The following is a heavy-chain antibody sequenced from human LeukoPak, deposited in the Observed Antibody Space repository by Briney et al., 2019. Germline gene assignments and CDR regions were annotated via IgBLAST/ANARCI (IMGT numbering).Heavy chain of an antibody. D-gene: IGHD4-17*01. Sequence: GESLKISCKGSGYSFTSYWIGWVRQMPGKGLEWMGIIYPGDSDTRYSPSFQGQVTISADKSISTAYLQWSSLKASDTAMYYCARTSNGDFAYNWFDPWGQGTQVTVSS. CDR2: IYPGDSDT. CDR3: ARTSNGDFAYNWFDP. CDR1: GYSFTSYW. V-gene: IGHV5-51*01. J-gene: IGHJ5*02.